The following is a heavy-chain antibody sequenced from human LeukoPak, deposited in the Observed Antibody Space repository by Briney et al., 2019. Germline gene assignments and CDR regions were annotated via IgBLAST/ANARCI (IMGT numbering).Heavy chain of an antibody. CDR1: GFTFSSSW. CDR2: IKEDGSEK. J-gene: IGHJ4*01. V-gene: IGHV3-7*05. CDR3: ARASYTYNDY. D-gene: IGHD1-14*01. Sequence: GGSLRLSCTASGFTFSSSWMRWVRQAPGKGLEWVANIKEDGSEKHYADSVKGRFTISRDNAKNSLYLQMNSLRAEDTAVYYCARASYTYNDYWGHRSLVSFSS.